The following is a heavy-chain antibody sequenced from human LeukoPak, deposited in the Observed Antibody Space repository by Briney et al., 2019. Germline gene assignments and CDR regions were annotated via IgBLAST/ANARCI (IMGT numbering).Heavy chain of an antibody. D-gene: IGHD3-22*01. CDR3: ARGDYYDSSGFYLVLAFDI. Sequence: GASVKVSCKASGYTFTSYDINWVRQATGQGLEWMGWMNPNSGNTGYAQKFQGRVTMTRNTSISTAYMELSSLRSEDTAVYYCARGDYYDSSGFYLVLAFDIWGQGTIVTVSS. J-gene: IGHJ3*02. CDR2: MNPNSGNT. V-gene: IGHV1-8*01. CDR1: GYTFTSYD.